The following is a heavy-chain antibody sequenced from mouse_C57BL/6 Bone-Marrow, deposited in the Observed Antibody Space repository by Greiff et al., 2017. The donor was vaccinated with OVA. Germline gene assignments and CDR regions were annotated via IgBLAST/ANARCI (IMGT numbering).Heavy chain of an antibody. Sequence: VQLQQPGAELVKPGASVKLSCKASGYTFTSYWMHWVKQRPGQGLEWIGMIHPNSGSTNYNEKFKSKATLTVDKSSSTAYMQLSSLTSEDSAVYYCARSGWLRRRGYAMDYWGQGTSVTVSS. D-gene: IGHD2-2*01. CDR2: IHPNSGST. J-gene: IGHJ4*01. V-gene: IGHV1-64*01. CDR1: GYTFTSYW. CDR3: ARSGWLRRRGYAMDY.